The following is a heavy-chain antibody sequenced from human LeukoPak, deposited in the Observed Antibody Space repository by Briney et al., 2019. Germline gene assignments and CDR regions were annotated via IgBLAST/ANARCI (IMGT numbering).Heavy chain of an antibody. CDR1: GFTFSSYS. Sequence: GGSLRLSCAASGFTFSSYSMNWVRQAPGKGLEWVSYISSSSSTIYYADSVKGRFTISRDNAKNSLYLQMNSLRDEDTAVYYCARDYYDSSGPPSYFAYWGQGTLVTVSS. J-gene: IGHJ4*02. CDR3: ARDYYDSSGPPSYFAY. CDR2: ISSSSSTI. D-gene: IGHD3-22*01. V-gene: IGHV3-48*02.